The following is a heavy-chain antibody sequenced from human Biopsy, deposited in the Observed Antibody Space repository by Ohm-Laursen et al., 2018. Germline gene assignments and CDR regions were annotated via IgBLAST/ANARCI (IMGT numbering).Heavy chain of an antibody. Sequence: SETLSFTCVVYGKTFSDYYWSWIRQPPGKGVEWIGQINQSGRTNYNPSLKSRVNISADKSNNQFSLKLTSVTSADTAVYFCGNEVHGRDYWGLGALVTVSS. CDR1: GKTFSDYY. V-gene: IGHV4-34*08. J-gene: IGHJ4*02. CDR3: GNEVHGRDY. CDR2: INQSGRT. D-gene: IGHD2-15*01.